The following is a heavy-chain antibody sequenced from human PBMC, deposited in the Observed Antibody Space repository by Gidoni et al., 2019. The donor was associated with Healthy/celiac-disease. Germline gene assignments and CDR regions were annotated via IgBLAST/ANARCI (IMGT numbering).Heavy chain of an antibody. J-gene: IGHJ4*02. V-gene: IGHV1-8*01. CDR3: ARGRELEPDGY. CDR2: MNPNSGNT. D-gene: IGHD3-10*01. CDR1: GYTCTSYN. Sequence: QVQLVQSGAEGKKPGSTVKVYCRASGYTCTSYNIHWVRQATGQVLECLGWMNPNSGNTGCAQKFHGSVTLTRNTSISTAYMELSSLISEDTAVYYCARGRELEPDGYWGQGTLVTVSS.